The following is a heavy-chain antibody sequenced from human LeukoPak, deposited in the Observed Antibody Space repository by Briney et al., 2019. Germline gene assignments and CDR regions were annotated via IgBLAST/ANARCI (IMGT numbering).Heavy chain of an antibody. CDR1: GYTFTSYD. CDR3: ARGLLDIVVVPAAIRYYYYYYMDV. CDR2: MNPNSGNT. V-gene: IGHV1-8*03. Sequence: GASVKVSCKVSGYTFTSYDINWVRQATGQGLEWMGWMNPNSGNTGYAQKFQGRVTITRNTSISTAYMELSSLRSEDTAVYYCARGLLDIVVVPAAIRYYYYYYMDVWGKGTTVTVSS. D-gene: IGHD2-2*02. J-gene: IGHJ6*03.